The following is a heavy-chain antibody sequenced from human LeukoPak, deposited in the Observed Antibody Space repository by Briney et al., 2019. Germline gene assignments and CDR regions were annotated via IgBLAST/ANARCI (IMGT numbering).Heavy chain of an antibody. J-gene: IGHJ4*02. V-gene: IGHV5-51*01. CDR3: ARHYYDSSGLPSLFDY. Sequence: GESLKISCQASGYTFTTFWIGWVRQLPANSQESMGNMDPGDSSARYSPSFQGQVTISADKSISTAYLQWSSLKASGTAESYCARHYYDSSGLPSLFDYWGQGTLVTVSS. D-gene: IGHD3-22*01. CDR2: MDPGDSSA. CDR1: GYTFTTFW.